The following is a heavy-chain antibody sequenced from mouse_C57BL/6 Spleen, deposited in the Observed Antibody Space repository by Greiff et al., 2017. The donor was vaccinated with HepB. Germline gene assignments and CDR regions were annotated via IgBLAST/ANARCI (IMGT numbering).Heavy chain of an antibody. CDR1: GYTFTSYT. Sequence: VQLQQSGAELARPGASVKMSCKASGYTFTSYTMHWVKQRPGQGLEWIGYINPSSGYTKYNQKFKDKATLTADKSSSTAYMQLSSLTSEDSAVYYCAKYYGREENFDYWGQGTTLTVSS. CDR2: INPSSGYT. V-gene: IGHV1-4*01. D-gene: IGHD1-1*01. J-gene: IGHJ2*01. CDR3: AKYYGREENFDY.